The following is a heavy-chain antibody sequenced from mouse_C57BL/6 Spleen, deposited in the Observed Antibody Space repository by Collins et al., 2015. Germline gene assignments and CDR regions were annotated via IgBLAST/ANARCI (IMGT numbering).Heavy chain of an antibody. J-gene: IGHJ2*01. CDR3: ARRVAYDYDVRVFDY. CDR2: IHPNSGTT. CDR1: AYTFTSYW. D-gene: IGHD2-4*01. Sequence: QVQLQQPGAELVTPGASVTVVLLRLLAYTFTSYWIHWVKQRPGQGLEWIGMIHPNSGTTNFNEKFKTKATLTVDKSSSTAYIQLISLTSDDSAVYYCARRVAYDYDVRVFDYWGQGTTLTVSS. V-gene: IGHV1-64*01.